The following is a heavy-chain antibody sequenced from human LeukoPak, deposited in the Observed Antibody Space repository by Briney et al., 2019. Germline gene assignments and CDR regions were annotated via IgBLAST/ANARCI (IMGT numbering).Heavy chain of an antibody. V-gene: IGHV3-11*04. CDR2: ISSSGSTI. CDR1: GFTFSDYY. J-gene: IGHJ4*02. CDR3: ARLPAYCSSTSCYYDY. D-gene: IGHD2-2*01. Sequence: GGSLRLSCAASGFTFSDYYMSWIRQAPGKGLEWVSYISSSGSTIYYADSVKGRFTISRDNAKNSLFLQMNSLRAEDTAVYYCARLPAYCSSTSCYYDYWGQGTLVTVSS.